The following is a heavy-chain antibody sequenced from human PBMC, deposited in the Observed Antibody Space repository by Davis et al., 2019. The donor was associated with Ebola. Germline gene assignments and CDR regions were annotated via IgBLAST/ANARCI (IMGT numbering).Heavy chain of an antibody. V-gene: IGHV3-21*01. D-gene: IGHD4-17*01. Sequence: GESLKISCAASGFTFDDYGMSWVRQAPGKGLEWVSSISSSSSYIYYADSVKGRFTISRDNSKNTLYLQMNSLRAEDTAVYYCAKDHYGDYGTVDYWGQGTLVTVSS. CDR2: ISSSSSYI. J-gene: IGHJ4*02. CDR3: AKDHYGDYGTVDY. CDR1: GFTFDDYG.